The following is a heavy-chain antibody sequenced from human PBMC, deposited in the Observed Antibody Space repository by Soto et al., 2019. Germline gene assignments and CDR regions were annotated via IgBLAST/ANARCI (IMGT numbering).Heavy chain of an antibody. D-gene: IGHD3-22*01. CDR3: ARVSGYYDSSGYSLDY. V-gene: IGHV1-18*01. Sequence: ASVKVSCKTSGYAYRIYAITWVRQAPGQGLEWMGWISTYNHDTRYAQRFQGRLSMATDTSTSTAYMELRSLRAEDTAVYYCARVSGYYDSSGYSLDYWGQGTLVTVSS. J-gene: IGHJ4*02. CDR2: ISTYNHDT. CDR1: GYAYRIYA.